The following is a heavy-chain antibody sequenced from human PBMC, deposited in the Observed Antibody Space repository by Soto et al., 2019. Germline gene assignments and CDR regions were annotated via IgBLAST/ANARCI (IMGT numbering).Heavy chain of an antibody. CDR1: GYSFASHW. CDR3: ARYSGSYWHYLDF. CDR2: IYPGDSDT. Sequence: GEPLKISCKGSGYSFASHWVAWVRQMPEKGLEWIGTIYPGDSDTKYSSAFRGHVTISADTSVSTAYLQWRSLEATDSAIYYCARYSGSYWHYLDFWGQGTVVTVSS. J-gene: IGHJ4*02. V-gene: IGHV5-51*01. D-gene: IGHD1-26*01.